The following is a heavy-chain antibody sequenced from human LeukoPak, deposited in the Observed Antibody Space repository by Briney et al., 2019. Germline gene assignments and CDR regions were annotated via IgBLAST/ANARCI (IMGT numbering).Heavy chain of an antibody. J-gene: IGHJ3*02. CDR1: GFSFTSYA. Sequence: PGGSLRLSCAASGFSFTSYAMNWVRQAPGKGLEWVSAISGSGRSTYSADSVRGRFTTSRDNSKNILYLQMNSLGAEDMALYYCARGSTTAQRKDAFDIWGQGTMVTVSS. D-gene: IGHD4-17*01. CDR2: ISGSGRST. V-gene: IGHV3-23*01. CDR3: ARGSTTAQRKDAFDI.